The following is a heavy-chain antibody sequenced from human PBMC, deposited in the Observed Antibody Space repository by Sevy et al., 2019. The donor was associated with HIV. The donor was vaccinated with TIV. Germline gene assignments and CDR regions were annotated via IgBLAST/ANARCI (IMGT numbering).Heavy chain of an antibody. D-gene: IGHD3-3*01. Sequence: SETLSLTCTVSGGSISSSSIYWGWFRQSPGKGLDYIGSIFHSGDTYYNPSLKSRVTISVDTSKNQFSLKLSSVTAADTAVYYCARGGRVLRFLEWLSPFDPWGQGTLVTVSS. V-gene: IGHV4-39*07. CDR3: ARGGRVLRFLEWLSPFDP. CDR1: GGSISSSSIY. CDR2: IFHSGDT. J-gene: IGHJ5*02.